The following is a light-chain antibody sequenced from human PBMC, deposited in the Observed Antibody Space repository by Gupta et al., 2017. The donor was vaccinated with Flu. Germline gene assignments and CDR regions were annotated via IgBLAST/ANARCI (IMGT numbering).Light chain of an antibody. CDR3: LQDDTYPLT. CDR1: QDISNY. CDR2: AAS. V-gene: IGKV1-8*01. Sequence: PSSLSASAGDRVTITSRASQDISNYLAWYQQKPGKAPKLLIYAASTLQSEVPSRFSGSGSGTEFTLTISWLQSEDFATYSCLQDDTYPLTFGHGTKVDIK. J-gene: IGKJ3*01.